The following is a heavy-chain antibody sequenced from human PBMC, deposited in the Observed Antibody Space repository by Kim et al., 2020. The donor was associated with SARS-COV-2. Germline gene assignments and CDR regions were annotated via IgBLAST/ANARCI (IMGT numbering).Heavy chain of an antibody. D-gene: IGHD4-17*01. V-gene: IGHV4-31*03. CDR2: IYYSGST. J-gene: IGHJ6*02. Sequence: SETLSLTCTVSGGSISSGGYYWSWIRQHPGKGLEWIGYIYYSGSTYYNPSLKSRVTISVDTSKNQFSLKLSSVTAADTAVYYCARQHDYGDYAYYYYGMDVWGQGTTVTVSS. CDR1: GGSISSGGYY. CDR3: ARQHDYGDYAYYYYGMDV.